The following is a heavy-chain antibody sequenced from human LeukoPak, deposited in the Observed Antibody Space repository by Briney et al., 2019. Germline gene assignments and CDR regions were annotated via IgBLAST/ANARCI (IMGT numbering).Heavy chain of an antibody. J-gene: IGHJ4*02. CDR3: AKFLKGLSSSQVDY. D-gene: IGHD6-6*01. V-gene: IGHV3-23*01. Sequence: HPGGSLRLSCAASGFTFSSYAMSWVRQAPGKGLEWVSAISGSGGSTYYADSVKGRFTISRDNSKNTLYLQMDSLRAEDTAVYYCAKFLKGLSSSQVDYWGQGTLVTVSS. CDR2: ISGSGGST. CDR1: GFTFSSYA.